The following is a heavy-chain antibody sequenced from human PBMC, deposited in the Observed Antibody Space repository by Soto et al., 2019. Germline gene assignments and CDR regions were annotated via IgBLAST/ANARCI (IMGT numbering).Heavy chain of an antibody. CDR3: ARSYSYGWNDS. Sequence: ASFKVSCCASGYTYTSNDMTWVRHPAAQGLEWVGWVNPNSGYTAYAQKFVGRVTMTRNTPLRTAYMELSSPTSGDTAVYYCARSYSYGWNDSWGQGTLVTVSS. CDR1: GYTYTSND. CDR2: VNPNSGYT. D-gene: IGHD5-18*01. V-gene: IGHV1-8*02. J-gene: IGHJ4*02.